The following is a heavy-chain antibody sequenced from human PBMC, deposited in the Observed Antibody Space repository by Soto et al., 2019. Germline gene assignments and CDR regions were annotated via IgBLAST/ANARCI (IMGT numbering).Heavy chain of an antibody. V-gene: IGHV3-53*01. D-gene: IGHD3-10*01. CDR1: GLTVSNAY. J-gene: IGHJ6*02. CDR2: IYDNGTT. CDR3: VRPLPSGRNYGLDV. Sequence: GGSLRLSCSASGLTVSNAYMAWVRQAPGMGLEWVSVIYDNGTTYYADSVKGRFTISRDTSTNTLSLQMDSLRAEDTAVYYCVRPLPSGRNYGLDVWGQGTTVTVSS.